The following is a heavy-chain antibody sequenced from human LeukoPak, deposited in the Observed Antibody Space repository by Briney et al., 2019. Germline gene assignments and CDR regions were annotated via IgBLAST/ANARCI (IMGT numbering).Heavy chain of an antibody. CDR1: GFTFSSYA. J-gene: IGHJ3*02. CDR3: AKDLIVVRRRGAFDT. CDR2: ISGSGGST. D-gene: IGHD3-22*01. Sequence: GGSLRLPCAASGFTFSSYAMSWVRQAPGKGLEWVSAISGSGGSTYYADSVKGRFTISRDNSKNTLYLQMNSLRAEDTAVYYCAKDLIVVRRRGAFDTWGQGTMVTVSS. V-gene: IGHV3-23*01.